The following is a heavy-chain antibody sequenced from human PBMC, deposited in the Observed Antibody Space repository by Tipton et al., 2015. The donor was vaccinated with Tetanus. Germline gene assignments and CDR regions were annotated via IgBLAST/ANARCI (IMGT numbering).Heavy chain of an antibody. CDR2: IDPNSGGT. J-gene: IGHJ6*02. CDR3: ARDRGDYIYYGMDV. D-gene: IGHD3-22*01. CDR1: GYTFTDYY. V-gene: IGHV1-2*02. Sequence: LVQSGAEMKKPGASVKVSCKASGYTFTDYYIYWVRQAPGQGLEWMGWIDPNSGGTVYAQKFQGRVTMTRDTSISTGYMELRSLRSDDTAVYYCARDRGDYIYYGMDVWGPGATVTVS.